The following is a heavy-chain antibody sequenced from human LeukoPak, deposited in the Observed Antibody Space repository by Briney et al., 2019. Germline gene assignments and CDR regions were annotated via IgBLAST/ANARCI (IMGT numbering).Heavy chain of an antibody. CDR2: IYYSGST. Sequence: SQTLSLTCTVSGGSISSGGYYWSWIRQHPGKGLEWIGYIYYSGSTYYNPSLKSRVTISVDTSKNQFSLKLSSVTAADTAVYYCARTPGAGYGGSCCDFDYWGQGTLVTVSS. CDR1: GGSISSGGYY. D-gene: IGHD2-15*01. J-gene: IGHJ4*02. CDR3: ARTPGAGYGGSCCDFDY. V-gene: IGHV4-31*03.